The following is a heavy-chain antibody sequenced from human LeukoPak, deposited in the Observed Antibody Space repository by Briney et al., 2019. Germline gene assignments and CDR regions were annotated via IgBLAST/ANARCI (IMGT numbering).Heavy chain of an antibody. CDR1: GDSVSSNNSA. V-gene: IGHV6-1*01. J-gene: IGHJ4*02. CDR2: TYYRSKWYN. CDR3: ARDVGTTGWHTFDY. Sequence: SSPGLVKPSQTLSLTCAISGDSVSSNNSAWNWIRQSPSRGLEWLGRTYYRSKWYNDYAESLISRITISPVTSKNQFSLQLYSVTPEDTAVYYCARDVGTTGWHTFDYWGQGTLVTVSS. D-gene: IGHD3-9*01.